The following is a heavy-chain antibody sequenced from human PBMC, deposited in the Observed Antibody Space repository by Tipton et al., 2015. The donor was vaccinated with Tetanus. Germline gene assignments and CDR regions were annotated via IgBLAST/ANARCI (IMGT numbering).Heavy chain of an antibody. V-gene: IGHV4-39*07. CDR3: ARVAYSYDSTGLVLSGMDV. Sequence: LRLSCTVSGGSVSSSTYYWVWIRQPPGKGLEWIGTIFYSGSTYYSPSLKSRVTTSVDTSKNQFSLKLSSVTAADTAVYYCARVAYSYDSTGLVLSGMDVWGQGTTVTVSS. CDR2: IFYSGST. J-gene: IGHJ6*02. CDR1: GGSVSSSTYY. D-gene: IGHD3-22*01.